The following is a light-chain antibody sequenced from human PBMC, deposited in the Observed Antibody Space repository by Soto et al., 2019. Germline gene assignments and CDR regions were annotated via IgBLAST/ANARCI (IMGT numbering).Light chain of an antibody. CDR1: QSISSY. CDR2: AAS. J-gene: IGKJ2*01. V-gene: IGKV1-39*01. CDR3: QQSYSTPYT. Sequence: DIQMTQSPSSLSASVGDRVTITCRASQSISSYLNWYQQKPGKAPKLLSYAASSLKSGVPSRFSGSGSRTDFTLTISSLQPEDFATYYCQQSYSTPYTFGQGTKLEIK.